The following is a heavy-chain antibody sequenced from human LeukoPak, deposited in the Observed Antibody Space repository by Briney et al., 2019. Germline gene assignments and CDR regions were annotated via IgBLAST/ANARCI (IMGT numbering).Heavy chain of an antibody. D-gene: IGHD6-19*01. J-gene: IGHJ4*02. Sequence: FQGRVTMTRDMSTSTVYMELSSLRSEDTAVYYCAREGNPIAVAGPRSGYFDYWGQGTLVTVSS. CDR3: AREGNPIAVAGPRSGYFDY. V-gene: IGHV1-46*01.